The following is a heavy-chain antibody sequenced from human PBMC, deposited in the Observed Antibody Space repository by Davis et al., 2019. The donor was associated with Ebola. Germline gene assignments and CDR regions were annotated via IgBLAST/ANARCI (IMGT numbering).Heavy chain of an antibody. CDR1: GGTFSSYA. Sequence: SVKVSCKASGGTFSSYAISWVRQAPGQGLEWMGGIIPIFGTANYAQKFQGRVTITADESTSTAYMELSSLRSEDTAIYYCARAAYCGGTRCSHFYALDVWGQGTTVTVSS. V-gene: IGHV1-69*13. CDR2: IIPIFGTA. J-gene: IGHJ6*02. CDR3: ARAAYCGGTRCSHFYALDV. D-gene: IGHD2-2*01.